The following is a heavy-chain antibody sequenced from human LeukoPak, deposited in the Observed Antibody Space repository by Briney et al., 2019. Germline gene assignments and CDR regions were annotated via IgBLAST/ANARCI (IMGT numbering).Heavy chain of an antibody. Sequence: APVKVSCKVSGSTLTEFSIHWVRQAPGRGLEWMGGFVPEDDETIYAQSFQGRVTMTEDTSTDTAYMELSSLRSEDTAMYYCATIAPGDLFDTWGQGTLVTVSS. CDR1: GSTLTEFS. V-gene: IGHV1-24*01. J-gene: IGHJ4*02. CDR3: ATIAPGDLFDT. D-gene: IGHD7-27*01. CDR2: FVPEDDET.